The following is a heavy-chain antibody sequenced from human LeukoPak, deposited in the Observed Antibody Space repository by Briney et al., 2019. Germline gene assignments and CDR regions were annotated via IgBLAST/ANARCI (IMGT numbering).Heavy chain of an antibody. CDR1: GGSISSYY. CDR3: ARGPRGEADYSIGINWFDP. D-gene: IGHD3-10*01. Sequence: SETLSLTCTVSGGSISSYYWSWIRQPPGKGLEWIGYIYYSGSTNYNPSLKSRVTISVDTSKTQFSLKLSAVTAADTAVYYCARGPRGEADYSIGINWFDPWGQGTLVTVPS. J-gene: IGHJ5*02. V-gene: IGHV4-59*01. CDR2: IYYSGST.